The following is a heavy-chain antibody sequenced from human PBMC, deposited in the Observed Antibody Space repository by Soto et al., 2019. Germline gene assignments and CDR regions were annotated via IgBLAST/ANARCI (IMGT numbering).Heavy chain of an antibody. J-gene: IGHJ4*02. CDR1: GLRFADHA. CDR3: SSTSSWMYYFDN. V-gene: IGHV3-49*03. Sequence: GGSLRLSCTTSGLRFADHAVSWFRQAPGKGLEWLSLIKSIHYGGTTEYAASVKGRFIISRDDSKGLAYLQMSSLKTEDTGMYYCSSTSSWMYYFDNWGQGTLVTVSS. D-gene: IGHD6-13*01. CDR2: IKSIHYGGTT.